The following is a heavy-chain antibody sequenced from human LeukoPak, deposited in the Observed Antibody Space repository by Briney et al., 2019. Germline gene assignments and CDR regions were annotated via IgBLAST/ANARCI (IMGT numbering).Heavy chain of an antibody. D-gene: IGHD1-26*01. Sequence: PSETLSRTCTVSGGSISSYFWNWIRQPPGKGLEWIGSIYDSGSTNYNPSLKSRVTMSVDMSNNQFSLKLGSVTAADTAVYYCARESSYLQGWRVGDWFDPWGQGTLVTVSS. V-gene: IGHV4-59*01. CDR2: IYDSGST. CDR3: ARESSYLQGWRVGDWFDP. J-gene: IGHJ5*02. CDR1: GGSISSYF.